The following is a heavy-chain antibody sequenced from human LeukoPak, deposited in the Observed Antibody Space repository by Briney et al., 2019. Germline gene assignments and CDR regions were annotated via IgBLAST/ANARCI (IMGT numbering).Heavy chain of an antibody. CDR2: INHSGST. J-gene: IGHJ5*02. Sequence: SETLSLTCAVYGGSFSGYYWSWIRQPPGKGLEWIGEINHSGSTNYNPSLKSRVTISVDTSKNQFSLKLSSVTAADTAVYYCARRGWLLLPHNWFDPWGQGTLVTVSS. V-gene: IGHV4-34*01. CDR3: ARRGWLLLPHNWFDP. D-gene: IGHD3-22*01. CDR1: GGSFSGYY.